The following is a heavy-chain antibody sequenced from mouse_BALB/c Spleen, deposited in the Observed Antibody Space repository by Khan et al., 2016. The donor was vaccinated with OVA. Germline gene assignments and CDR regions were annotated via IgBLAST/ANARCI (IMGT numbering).Heavy chain of an antibody. CDR2: IWGGGST. V-gene: IGHV2-6-5*01. CDR3: AKGVWSYYYALDY. Sequence: QVQLKQSGPGLVAPSQSLSITCTVSGFSLTDYGVSWIRQPPGKGLEWLGVIWGGGSTYYNSALKSRLCISKDNSKSQVFLKMSSLQTDDTAMYYCAKGVWSYYYALDYWGQGTSVTVSS. CDR1: GFSLTDYG. J-gene: IGHJ4*01.